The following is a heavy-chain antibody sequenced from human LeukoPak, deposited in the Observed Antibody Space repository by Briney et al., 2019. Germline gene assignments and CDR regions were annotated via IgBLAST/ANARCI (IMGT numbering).Heavy chain of an antibody. V-gene: IGHV5-51*01. Sequence: GESLKIYCKGSGYSFTSYWIGWVRQMPGNGLEWMGIIYPGDSDTRYSPSFQGQVTISTDQSITTAYLQWSSLKASDTAMYYCARRYQNYFDYWGQGTLVTVSS. D-gene: IGHD2-2*01. CDR1: GYSFTSYW. CDR2: IYPGDSDT. J-gene: IGHJ4*02. CDR3: ARRYQNYFDY.